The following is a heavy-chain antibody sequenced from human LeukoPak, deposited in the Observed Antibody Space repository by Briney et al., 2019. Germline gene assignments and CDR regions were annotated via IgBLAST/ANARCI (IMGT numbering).Heavy chain of an antibody. Sequence: GGSLRLSCAASGFTFSSYPMNWVRQAPGQGLEWVSVISGSGGATFYGDSVQGRFTISRDNSRDTLYLQMRSLRAEDTAVYYCGKYLQTTVGANDYWGRGTLVTVSS. CDR3: GKYLQTTVGANDY. J-gene: IGHJ4*02. D-gene: IGHD1-26*01. CDR1: GFTFSSYP. CDR2: ISGSGGAT. V-gene: IGHV3-23*01.